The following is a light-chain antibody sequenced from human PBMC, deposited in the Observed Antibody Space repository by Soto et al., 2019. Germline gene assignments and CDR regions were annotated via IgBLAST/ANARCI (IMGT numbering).Light chain of an antibody. CDR1: SSDVGGYNY. V-gene: IGLV2-11*01. CDR3: CSYAGSGYV. J-gene: IGLJ1*01. Sequence: QSALTQPRSVSGSPGQSVTISCTGSSSDVGGYNYVSWYQHHPGKAPKLMIYDVSKRPSGVPERFSGSKSGNTASLTISGLQAEDEADYYCCSYAGSGYVFGTGTKLTVL. CDR2: DVS.